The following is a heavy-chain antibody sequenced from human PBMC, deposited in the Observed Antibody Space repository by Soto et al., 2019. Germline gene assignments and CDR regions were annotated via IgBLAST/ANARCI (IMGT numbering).Heavy chain of an antibody. Sequence: PSETLSLTCAVYGGSFSSYYWSWIRQPPGKGLEWIGEINHSGSTNYNPSLKSRVTISVDTSKNQFSLKLSSVTAADTAVYYCARGGLSYYDILTGYYNWGQGTLVTVSS. CDR1: GGSFSSYY. CDR2: INHSGST. V-gene: IGHV4-34*01. J-gene: IGHJ4*02. CDR3: ARGGLSYYDILTGYYN. D-gene: IGHD3-9*01.